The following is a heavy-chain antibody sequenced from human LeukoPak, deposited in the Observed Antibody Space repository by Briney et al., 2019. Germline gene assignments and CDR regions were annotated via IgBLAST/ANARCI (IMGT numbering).Heavy chain of an antibody. CDR3: AKAHLLDWLLPFDY. V-gene: IGHV3-30*18. J-gene: IGHJ4*02. CDR2: VSYDGSDK. Sequence: PGGSLRLSCAASGFTFSNSAMSWVRQAPGKGLEWVALVSYDGSDKYYADSVKGRFTISRDNSKNTLYLQMNSLRGEDTAVYYCAKAHLLDWLLPFDYWGQGTLVTVSS. D-gene: IGHD3/OR15-3a*01. CDR1: GFTFSNSA.